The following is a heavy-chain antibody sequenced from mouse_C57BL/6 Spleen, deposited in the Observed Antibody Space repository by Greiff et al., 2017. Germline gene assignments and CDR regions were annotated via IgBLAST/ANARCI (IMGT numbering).Heavy chain of an antibody. D-gene: IGHD2-3*01. V-gene: IGHV1-50*01. CDR1: GYTFTSYW. CDR2: IDPSDSYT. CDR3: ARKGAYDGDYAMDY. Sequence: QVQLQQPGAELVKPGASVKLSCKASGYTFTSYWMQWVKQRPGQGLEWIGEIDPSDSYTNYKQKFKGKATLTVDTSSSTSYMQVSSLTSEDTAVYYCARKGAYDGDYAMDYWGQGTSVTVSS. J-gene: IGHJ4*01.